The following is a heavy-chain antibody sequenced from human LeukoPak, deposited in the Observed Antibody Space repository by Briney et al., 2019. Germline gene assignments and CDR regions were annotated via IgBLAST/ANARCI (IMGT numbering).Heavy chain of an antibody. V-gene: IGHV3-7*01. CDR3: ARHLSGVTGYTYGRGIDY. D-gene: IGHD5-18*01. CDR1: GFTFSSYS. J-gene: IGHJ4*02. CDR2: IKKDGSEK. Sequence: GGSLRLSCAASGFTFSSYSMNWVRQAPGKGLEWVANIKKDGSEKYYVDSVKGRFTISRDNAKTSLYLQMISLRAEDTAVYYCARHLSGVTGYTYGRGIDYWGQGTLVTVSS.